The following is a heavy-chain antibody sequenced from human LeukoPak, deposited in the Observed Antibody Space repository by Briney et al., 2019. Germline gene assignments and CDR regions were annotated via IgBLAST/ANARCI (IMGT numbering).Heavy chain of an antibody. Sequence: TGGSLRLSCAASGFTFSSYAMSWVRQAPGKGLEWVSVISGSGGATYYADSVKGRSTISRDNSKNTLYLQMNSLRAEDTAVYYCAKDGVATITYDYWGQGTLVTVSS. D-gene: IGHD5-12*01. J-gene: IGHJ4*02. CDR3: AKDGVATITYDY. CDR1: GFTFSSYA. CDR2: ISGSGGAT. V-gene: IGHV3-23*01.